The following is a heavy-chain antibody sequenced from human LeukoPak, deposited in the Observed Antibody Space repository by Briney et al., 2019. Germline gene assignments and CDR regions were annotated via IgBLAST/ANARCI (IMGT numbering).Heavy chain of an antibody. CDR2: INHSGST. Sequence: PSETLSLTCPVYGGSFSGYYWSWVRQPPGKGLEWIGEINHSGSTNYNPSLKSRVTMSVDTSNNQFSLKLSSLTAADTAVYYCARKGYCGGDCYGAEDYWGQGSLVIVSS. J-gene: IGHJ4*02. V-gene: IGHV4-34*01. D-gene: IGHD2-21*02. CDR1: GGSFSGYY. CDR3: ARKGYCGGDCYGAEDY.